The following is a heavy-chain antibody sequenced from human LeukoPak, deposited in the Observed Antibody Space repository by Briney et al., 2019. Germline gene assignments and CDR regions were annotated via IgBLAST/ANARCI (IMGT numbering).Heavy chain of an antibody. CDR2: IIPGGGST. Sequence: ASVTVSCKASGYTFTNYLLHWVRQAPGQGGEWVGRIIPGGGSTNYAQKFRDRVTMTRDTSTSTVYMDLSSLRSEDTAVYHCVREESGGYFDYWGLGTLVTVSS. CDR3: VREESGGYFDY. J-gene: IGHJ4*02. CDR1: GYTFTNYL. V-gene: IGHV1-46*01. D-gene: IGHD2-8*02.